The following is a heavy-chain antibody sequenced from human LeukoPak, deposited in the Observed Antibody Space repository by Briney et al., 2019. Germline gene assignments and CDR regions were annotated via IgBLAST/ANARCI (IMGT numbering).Heavy chain of an antibody. CDR3: ATAGGDGSRMGFDP. D-gene: IGHD2-15*01. CDR2: ISADGSVT. Sequence: GGSLRLSCADSGFTFSRYWMHWVRQTPGKGLVWVSCISADGSVTRYADPVKGRFTISRDSTKSTLYLQMHSLRAEDTAVYYCATAGGDGSRMGFDPWGQGTLVTVSS. J-gene: IGHJ5*02. V-gene: IGHV3-74*01. CDR1: GFTFSRYW.